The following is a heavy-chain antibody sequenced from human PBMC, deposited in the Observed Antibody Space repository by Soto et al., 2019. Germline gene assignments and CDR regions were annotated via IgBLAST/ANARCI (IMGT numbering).Heavy chain of an antibody. V-gene: IGHV3-64*01. CDR2: ISSNGGST. CDR1: GFTFSSYA. CDR3: ARGYGVYYGSGSYYSPRDPTANIRTDPWGYYYMDV. D-gene: IGHD3-10*01. Sequence: GGSLRLSCAASGFTFSSYAMHWVRQAPGKGLEYVSAISSNGGSTYYANSVKGRFTISRDNSKNTLYLQMGSLRAEDMAVYYCARGYGVYYGSGSYYSPRDPTANIRTDPWGYYYMDVWGKGTTVTVSS. J-gene: IGHJ6*03.